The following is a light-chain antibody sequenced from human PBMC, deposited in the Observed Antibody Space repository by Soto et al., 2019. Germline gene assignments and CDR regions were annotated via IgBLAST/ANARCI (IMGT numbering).Light chain of an antibody. J-gene: IGKJ1*01. CDR1: QSVLYSSNNKNY. Sequence: DIVMTQSPDSLAVSLGARATINCKSSQSVLYSSNNKNYLAWFQQKPGQPPKVLIYWASTRESGVPDRFSGSGSGTDFTLTISSLQAEDAAVYYCQQCYTTPWTFGQGTKVEIK. CDR2: WAS. CDR3: QQCYTTPWT. V-gene: IGKV4-1*01.